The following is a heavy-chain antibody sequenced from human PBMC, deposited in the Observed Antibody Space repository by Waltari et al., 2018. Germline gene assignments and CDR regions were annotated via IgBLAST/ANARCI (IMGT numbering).Heavy chain of an antibody. CDR1: GDSMNRNYW. CDR2: IHGSGIT. V-gene: IGHV4-4*02. Sequence: QLQLQQSGPGLVKPSESLSLTCAVSGDSMNRNYWWNWVRQPPGKGLEWIGQIHGSGITNYNPSLGSRVTVSIYTSNNQFSLKMSYATAADTAVYYCARDRGRGLYLDSWGQGTLVTVSP. J-gene: IGHJ4*02. D-gene: IGHD2-15*01. CDR3: ARDRGRGLYLDS.